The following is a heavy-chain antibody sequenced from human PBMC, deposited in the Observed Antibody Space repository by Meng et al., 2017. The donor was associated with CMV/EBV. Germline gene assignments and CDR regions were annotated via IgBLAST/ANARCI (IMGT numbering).Heavy chain of an antibody. D-gene: IGHD2-2*01. CDR3: ARGAQVLDYIVVVPAAIKRVRSWFDP. CDR2: INHSGST. Sequence: YWSWIRQPPGKGLKWIGEINHSGSTNYNPSLKSRVTISVDTSKNQFSLKLSSVTAADTAVYYCARGAQVLDYIVVVPAAIKRVRSWFDPWGQGTLVTVSS. J-gene: IGHJ5*02. V-gene: IGHV4-34*01. CDR1: Y.